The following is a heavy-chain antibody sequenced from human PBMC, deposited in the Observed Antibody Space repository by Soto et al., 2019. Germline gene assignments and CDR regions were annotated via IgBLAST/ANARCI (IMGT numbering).Heavy chain of an antibody. Sequence: ASVKVSFKASGYSFTTYGISWVRQAPGQGLEWMGWISPYTGKTNYAQKLQGRVTMTTDTSTSTAYMDLRSLRSDDTAVYYCARDRYYDILTGPDYWGQGTLVTVSS. D-gene: IGHD3-9*01. CDR3: ARDRYYDILTGPDY. V-gene: IGHV1-18*04. CDR1: GYSFTTYG. J-gene: IGHJ4*02. CDR2: ISPYTGKT.